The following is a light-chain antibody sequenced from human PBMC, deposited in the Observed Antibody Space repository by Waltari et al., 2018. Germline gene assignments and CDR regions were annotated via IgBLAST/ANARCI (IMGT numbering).Light chain of an antibody. CDR3: QQGSMWPLT. J-gene: IGKJ4*01. CDR2: DAS. CDR1: ESIASH. V-gene: IGKV3-11*01. Sequence: EIVLTQSPATLSLSPGQRATLSCRASESIASHLAWFRQKPGQPPRLLIYDASTRATGIPARCSGSGFGTDFTLTISSLEPEDFAVYFCQQGSMWPLTFGGGTTVEIK.